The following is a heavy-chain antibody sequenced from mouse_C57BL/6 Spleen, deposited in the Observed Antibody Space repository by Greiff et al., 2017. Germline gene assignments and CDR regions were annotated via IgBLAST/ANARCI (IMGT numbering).Heavy chain of an antibody. V-gene: IGHV1-80*01. CDR3: ARGESTTVVGDYFDY. J-gene: IGHJ2*01. CDR1: GYAFSSYW. D-gene: IGHD1-1*01. CDR2: IYPGDGDT. Sequence: QVQLQQSGAELVKPGASVKISCKASGYAFSSYWMNWVKQRPGKGLEWIGQIYPGDGDTNYNGKFKGKATLTADKSSSTAYMQLSSLTSEDSAVYFCARGESTTVVGDYFDYWGQGTTLTVSS.